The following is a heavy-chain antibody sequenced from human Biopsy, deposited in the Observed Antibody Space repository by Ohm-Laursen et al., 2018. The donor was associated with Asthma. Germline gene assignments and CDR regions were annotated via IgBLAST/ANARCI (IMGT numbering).Heavy chain of an antibody. D-gene: IGHD2-2*01. Sequence: ASVKVSCKASGGTFSSNSINWVRQAPGQGLEWMGRIIPILGPTNYAQKFQGRVTISADDSTSTAYMELSSLSSEDTALYYCARGPEYVRSSGALDYWGQRTLVTVSS. J-gene: IGHJ4*02. CDR3: ARGPEYVRSSGALDY. CDR2: IIPILGPT. CDR1: GGTFSSNS. V-gene: IGHV1-69*13.